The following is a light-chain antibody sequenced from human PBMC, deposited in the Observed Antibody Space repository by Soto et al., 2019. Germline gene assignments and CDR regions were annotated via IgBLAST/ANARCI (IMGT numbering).Light chain of an antibody. V-gene: IGKV3-20*01. CDR2: GAS. Sequence: EIVLTQSPGTLSLSPGERATLSCRASQSVSSSYLAWYQQKPGQAPRLRIYGASSRGTGIPDRLSGSGSGTDFTLSISRLEPEDFAVYYCQQYGSSLWTFVQGTKVEIK. CDR3: QQYGSSLWT. J-gene: IGKJ1*01. CDR1: QSVSSSY.